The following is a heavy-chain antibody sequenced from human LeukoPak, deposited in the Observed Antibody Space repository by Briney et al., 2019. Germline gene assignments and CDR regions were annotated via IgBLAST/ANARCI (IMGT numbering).Heavy chain of an antibody. D-gene: IGHD3-22*01. V-gene: IGHV5-51*01. CDR1: GYSFTSYW. CDR3: ARYDPPGYYDSSGYYFGHADP. CDR2: IYPGDSDT. Sequence: GESLKISCKGSGYSFTSYWIGWVRQMPGKGLEWMGIIYPGDSDTRYSPSFQGQVAISADKSISTAYLQWSSLKASDTAMYYCARYDPPGYYDSSGYYFGHADPWGQGTLVTVSS. J-gene: IGHJ5*02.